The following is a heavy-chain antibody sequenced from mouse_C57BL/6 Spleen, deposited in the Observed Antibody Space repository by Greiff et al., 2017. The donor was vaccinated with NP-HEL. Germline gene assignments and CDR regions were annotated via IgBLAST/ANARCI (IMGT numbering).Heavy chain of an antibody. V-gene: IGHV14-2*01. J-gene: IGHJ4*01. CDR1: GFNIKDYY. CDR2: IDPEDGET. Sequence: EVQLQQSGAELVKPGASVKLSCTASGFNIKDYYMHWVKQRTEQGLEWIGRIDPEDGETKYAPNFQGKATITADTSSNTAYLQLSSLTSEDTAVYYYARWLLPYAMDYWGQGTSVTVSS. CDR3: ARWLLPYAMDY. D-gene: IGHD2-3*01.